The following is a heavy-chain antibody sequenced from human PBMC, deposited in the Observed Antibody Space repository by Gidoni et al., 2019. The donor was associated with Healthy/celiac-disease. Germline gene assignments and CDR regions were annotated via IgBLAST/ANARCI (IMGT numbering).Heavy chain of an antibody. CDR2: ISSSVSTI. J-gene: IGHJ4*02. Sequence: EVQLVESGGGLVQPGGSLRLSCAASGFTFISYEMNWVRQAPGKGLEWVSYISSSVSTIYYADSVKGRFTISRDNAKNSLYLQMNSLRAEDTAVYYCARETLECLGYWGQGTLVTVSS. D-gene: IGHD3-3*01. CDR3: ARETLECLGY. CDR1: GFTFISYE. V-gene: IGHV3-48*03.